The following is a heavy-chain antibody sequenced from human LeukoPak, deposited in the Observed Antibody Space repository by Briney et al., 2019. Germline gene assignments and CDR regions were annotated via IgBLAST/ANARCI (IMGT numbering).Heavy chain of an antibody. V-gene: IGHV3-30*02. CDR2: IRYDGSNK. CDR3: AKGGPARIVVVIDY. J-gene: IGHJ4*02. CDR1: GFTFSSYG. Sequence: GGSLRLSCAASGFTFSSYGMHWVRQAPGKGLEWVAFIRYDGSNKYYADSVKGRFTISRDNSKNTPYLQMNSLRAEDTAVYYCAKGGPARIVVVIDYWGQGTLVTVSS. D-gene: IGHD3-22*01.